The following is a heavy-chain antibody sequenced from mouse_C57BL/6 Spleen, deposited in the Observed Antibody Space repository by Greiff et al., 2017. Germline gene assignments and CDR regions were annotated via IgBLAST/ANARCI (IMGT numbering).Heavy chain of an antibody. CDR2: IDPETGGT. CDR1: GYTFTDYE. V-gene: IGHV1-15*01. D-gene: IGHD3-2*02. CDR3: TTPDGSGPRLVFDV. J-gene: IGHJ1*03. Sequence: VQLQESGAELVRPGASVTLSCKASGYTFTDYEMHWVKQTPVHGLEWIGAIDPETGGTAYNQKFKGKAILTADKSSSTAYMELRSLTSEDSAVYYCTTPDGSGPRLVFDVWGTGTTVTVSS.